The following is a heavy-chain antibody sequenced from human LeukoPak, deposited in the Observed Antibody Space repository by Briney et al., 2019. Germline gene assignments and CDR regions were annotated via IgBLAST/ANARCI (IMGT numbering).Heavy chain of an antibody. CDR2: IYYSGST. CDR1: CASVTIGSYY. D-gene: IGHD5-12*01. V-gene: IGHV4-61*01. CDR3: ARFQQRGYSGYVLDY. J-gene: IGHJ4*02. Sequence: SQTLSPTRPVSCASVTIGSYYWTWIRPPPGKGLEWIGYIYYSGSTNYNPSLKSRVTISVDTSKNQFSLKLSSVTAADTAVYYCARFQQRGYSGYVLDYWGQGTLVTVSS.